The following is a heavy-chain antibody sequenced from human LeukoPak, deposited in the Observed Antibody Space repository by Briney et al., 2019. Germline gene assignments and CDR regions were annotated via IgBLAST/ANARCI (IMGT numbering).Heavy chain of an antibody. V-gene: IGHV3-23*01. CDR3: AHHGGGTIRIAAFDI. CDR2: ISGGAVST. CDR1: GFTFSSYG. Sequence: GGSLRLSCAASGFTFSSYGMNWVRQAPGKGLEWVSGISGGAVSTNYADSVKGRFTISRDNSKNTLYLQLNSLRAEDTAIYYCAHHGGGTIRIAAFDIWGQGTMVTVSS. J-gene: IGHJ3*02. D-gene: IGHD3-3*01.